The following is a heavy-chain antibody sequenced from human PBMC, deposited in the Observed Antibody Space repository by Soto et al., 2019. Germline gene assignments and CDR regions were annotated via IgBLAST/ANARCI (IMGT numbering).Heavy chain of an antibody. Sequence: GSLRLSCAASGXTFSSYAMSWVRQAPGKGLEWVSAISGSGGSTYYADSVKGRFTISRENSKNTLYMQMNSMRAEDTAVYYCAKFLSPSGYWGQGTLGTVSS. V-gene: IGHV3-23*01. CDR3: AKFLSPSGY. CDR1: GXTFSSYA. J-gene: IGHJ4*02. D-gene: IGHD3-10*01. CDR2: ISGSGGST.